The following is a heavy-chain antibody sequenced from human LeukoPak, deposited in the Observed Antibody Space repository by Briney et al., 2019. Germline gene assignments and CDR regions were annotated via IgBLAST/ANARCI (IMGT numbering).Heavy chain of an antibody. CDR3: TRDRGAYNLYDY. V-gene: IGHV3-49*01. Sequence: GGSLRLSCTASGFTFGDYAMSWIRQAPGKGLEWVGFIRSKAYGETADYTASVKGRFTTSRDDSKAIAYLQMNSLKTEDTAVYHCTRDRGAYNLYDYWGQGTLVTVSS. CDR2: IRSKAYGETA. J-gene: IGHJ4*02. D-gene: IGHD1-1*01. CDR1: GFTFGDYA.